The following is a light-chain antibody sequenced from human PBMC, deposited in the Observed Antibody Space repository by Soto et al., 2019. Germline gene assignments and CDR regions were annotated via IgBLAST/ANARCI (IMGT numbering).Light chain of an antibody. CDR3: QQSFITPYT. CDR1: QSISVH. Sequence: DIQMTQSPSSLSASVGDTVTITCRASQSISVHLNWYQQKPGKVPKLLIYAASNWHSGVPSRFSGSGSETDFALTISSLQPEDFATYYCQQSFITPYTFGQGTRLEIK. CDR2: AAS. J-gene: IGKJ2*01. V-gene: IGKV1-39*01.